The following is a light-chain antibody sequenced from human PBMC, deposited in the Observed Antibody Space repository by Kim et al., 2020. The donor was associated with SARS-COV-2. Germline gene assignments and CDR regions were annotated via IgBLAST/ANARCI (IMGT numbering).Light chain of an antibody. V-gene: IGLV2-14*03. CDR2: DVS. CDR3: HSYTSSTTWV. J-gene: IGLJ3*02. Sequence: GTSSTIYCTGTSRNGGGYNYVSWYQQRPGKAPKIMIYDVSKGPSGVSNGLSGSKSGNTASLTISGLQAEDEAHYYCHSYTSSTTWVFGGGTQRTVL. CDR1: SRNGGGYNY.